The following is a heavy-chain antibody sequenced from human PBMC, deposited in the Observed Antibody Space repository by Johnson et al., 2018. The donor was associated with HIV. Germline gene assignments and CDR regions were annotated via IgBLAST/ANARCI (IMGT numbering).Heavy chain of an antibody. D-gene: IGHD2-2*01. CDR3: PRGVVRRRKLSGDAFDM. J-gene: IGHJ3*02. CDR1: EFTFSDYY. V-gene: IGHV3-11*04. CDR2: ISSSGTAI. Sequence: VQLVESGGGLVKPGGSLRLSCAASEFTFSDYYMTRIRQAPGKGLEWLSYISSSGTAIYYADSVKGRFTISRDNAKNSLYLRMNSLRAEDTALYYCPRGVVRRRKLSGDAFDMWGQGTMVIVSS.